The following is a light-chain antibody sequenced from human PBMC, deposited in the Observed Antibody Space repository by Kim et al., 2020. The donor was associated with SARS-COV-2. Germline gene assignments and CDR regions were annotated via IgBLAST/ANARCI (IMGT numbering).Light chain of an antibody. CDR1: SSNIGTNY. Sequence: GQRVTISGSGGSSNIGTNYVYWYQQLPGTAPKLLIYTNNQRPSGVPDRFSGSKSGTSASLAIIGLRSEDEADYYCAAWDDSLSGVVFGGGTQLTVL. CDR3: AAWDDSLSGVV. V-gene: IGLV1-47*01. CDR2: TNN. J-gene: IGLJ2*01.